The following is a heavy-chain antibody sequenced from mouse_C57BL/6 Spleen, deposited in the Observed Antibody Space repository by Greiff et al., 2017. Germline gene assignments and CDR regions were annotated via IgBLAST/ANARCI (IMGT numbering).Heavy chain of an antibody. J-gene: IGHJ1*03. D-gene: IGHD1-1*01. CDR1: GYTFTDYY. CDR2: IYPGSGNT. Sequence: QVQLQQSGPELVKPGASVKISCKASGYTFTDYYINWVKQRPGQGLAWIGWIYPGSGNTKYNEKFKGKATLTVYTSSSTAYMQLSSLTSEDSAVYFCARYGSSYDWYFDVWGTGTTVTVSS. CDR3: ARYGSSYDWYFDV. V-gene: IGHV1-84*01.